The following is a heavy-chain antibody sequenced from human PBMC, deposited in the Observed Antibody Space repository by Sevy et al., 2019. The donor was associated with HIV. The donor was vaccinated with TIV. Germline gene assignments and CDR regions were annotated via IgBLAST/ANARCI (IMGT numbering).Heavy chain of an antibody. CDR2: ISYDGSNK. V-gene: IGHV3-30*18. CDR1: GFTFSSYG. D-gene: IGHD6-19*01. J-gene: IGHJ4*02. Sequence: GGSLRLSCAASGFTFSSYGMHWVRHAPGKGLEWVAVISYDGSNKYYADSVKGRFTISRDNSKNTLYLQMNSLRAEDTAVYYCAKDAGAVAGRDYWGQGTLVTVSS. CDR3: AKDAGAVAGRDY.